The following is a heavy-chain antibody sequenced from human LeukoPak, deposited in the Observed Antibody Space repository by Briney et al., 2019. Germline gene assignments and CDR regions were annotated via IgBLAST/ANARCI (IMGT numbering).Heavy chain of an antibody. CDR3: ASGTHSTEFDP. Sequence: SETLSLTCTVSGGSLSSSSYYWGWIRQPPGKGLEWIGSSYYSVSTYYNPSLKSRVTISVDTSKNQFSLKLSSVTAADTAEYYCASGTHSTEFDPWGQGTLVTVSS. J-gene: IGHJ5*02. D-gene: IGHD3-10*01. V-gene: IGHV4-39*01. CDR1: GGSLSSSSYY. CDR2: SYYSVST.